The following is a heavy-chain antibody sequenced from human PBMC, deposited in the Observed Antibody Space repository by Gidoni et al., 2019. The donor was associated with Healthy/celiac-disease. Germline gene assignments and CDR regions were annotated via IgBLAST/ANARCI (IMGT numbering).Heavy chain of an antibody. CDR2: IIPIFGTA. V-gene: IGHV1-69*01. Sequence: QVQLVQSGAEVKQPGSTVKVSCTASEGTFSSYAISGVRQSPGQGLEWMGGIIPIFGTANYAQKFQGIVTITADESTSTAYMELSSLRSEDTAGYYCASRRGYYYYGMDVWGQGTTVTVSS. CDR1: EGTFSSYA. CDR3: ASRRGYYYYGMDV. J-gene: IGHJ6*02.